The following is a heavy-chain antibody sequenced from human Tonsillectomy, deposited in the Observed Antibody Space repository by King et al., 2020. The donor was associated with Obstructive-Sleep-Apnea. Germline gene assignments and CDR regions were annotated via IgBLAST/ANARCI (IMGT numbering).Heavy chain of an antibody. CDR2: IFSNDEK. CDR3: ALTYYYGSGRSFDY. J-gene: IGHJ4*02. Sequence: TLKESGPVLVKPTETLTLTCTVSGFSLSNARMGVSWIRQPPGKALELLAHIFSNDEKSYSTSLKSRLTISKDTSKSPVVLTMTNMDPVDTATYYCALTYYYGSGRSFDYWGQGTLVTVSS. D-gene: IGHD3-10*01. CDR1: GFSLSNARMG. V-gene: IGHV2-26*01.